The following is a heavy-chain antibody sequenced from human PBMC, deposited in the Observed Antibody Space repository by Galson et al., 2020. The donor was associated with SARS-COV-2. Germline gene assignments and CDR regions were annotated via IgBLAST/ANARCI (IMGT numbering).Heavy chain of an antibody. D-gene: IGHD2-8*01. CDR3: AAYDDYYYGMDV. J-gene: IGHJ6*02. CDR1: GFTFSSCA. Sequence: GESLKISCAASGFTFSSCAMHWVRQAPGKGLEYVSGISSNGGSTYYANSVKGRFTISRDNSKNTLYLQMGSLRAEDMAVYYCAAYDDYYYGMDVWGQGTTVTVSS. V-gene: IGHV3-64*01. CDR2: ISSNGGST.